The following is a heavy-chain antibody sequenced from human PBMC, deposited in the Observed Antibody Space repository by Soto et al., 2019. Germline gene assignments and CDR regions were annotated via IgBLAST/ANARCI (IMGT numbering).Heavy chain of an antibody. J-gene: IGHJ6*02. V-gene: IGHV1-18*01. CDR1: GYTFTSYG. Sequence: QVQLVQSGAEVKKPGASVKVSCKASGYTFTSYGISWVRQAPGQGLEWMGWISAYNGNTNYAEKLQGRVTMTTDTSTSTAYMELRSVRSDDTAVDYCARGGVDTAPGYYYGMDVWGQGTTVTVSS. CDR2: ISAYNGNT. CDR3: ARGGVDTAPGYYYGMDV. D-gene: IGHD5-18*01.